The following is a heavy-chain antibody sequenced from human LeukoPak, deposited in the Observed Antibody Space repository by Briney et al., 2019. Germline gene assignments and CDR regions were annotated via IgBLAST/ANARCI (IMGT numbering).Heavy chain of an antibody. J-gene: IGHJ4*02. D-gene: IGHD3-16*01. CDR1: GYTFTSYC. V-gene: IGHV1-46*03. CDR3: ARDYPSNGGTPFDPTYYFDY. Sequence: ASVKVSCKASGYTFTSYCMHWVRQAPGQGLEWMGIINPSGGSTSYAQKFQGRVTMTRDTSTSTVYMELSSLRSEDTAVYYCARDYPSNGGTPFDPTYYFDYWGQGTLVTVSS. CDR2: INPSGGST.